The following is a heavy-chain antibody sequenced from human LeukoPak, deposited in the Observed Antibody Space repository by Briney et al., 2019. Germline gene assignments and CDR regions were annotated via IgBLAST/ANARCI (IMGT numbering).Heavy chain of an antibody. Sequence: SETLSLTCAVYGGSFRGYYWSWIRQPPGKGLEWIGEINHSGSTNYNPSLKSRVTIPVDTSKNHFSLTLSSVTAADTAVYYCARGNVRAGAEYYYYGMDVWVQGTTVTVSS. CDR3: ARGNVRAGAEYYYYGMDV. J-gene: IGHJ6*02. CDR2: INHSGST. V-gene: IGHV4-34*01. CDR1: GGSFRGYY. D-gene: IGHD6-13*01.